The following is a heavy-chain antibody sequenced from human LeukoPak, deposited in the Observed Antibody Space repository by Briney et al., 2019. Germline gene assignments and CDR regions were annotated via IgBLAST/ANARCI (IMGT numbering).Heavy chain of an antibody. CDR1: GYTFTGYY. J-gene: IGHJ4*02. Sequence: ASVKVSCKASGYTFTGYYMHWVRQAPGQGLEWMGWINPNSGGTNYAQKLQGRVTMTTDTSTSTAYMELRSLRSDDTAVYYCAREVATIIVAAAGGIDYWGQRTLVTVSS. V-gene: IGHV1-2*02. CDR2: INPNSGGT. CDR3: AREVATIIVAAAGGIDY. D-gene: IGHD5-12*01.